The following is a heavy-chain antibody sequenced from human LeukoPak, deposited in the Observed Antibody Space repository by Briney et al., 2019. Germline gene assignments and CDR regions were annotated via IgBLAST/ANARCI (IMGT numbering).Heavy chain of an antibody. J-gene: IGHJ5*02. CDR3: ARDQGVPDSSGYTNWFDP. CDR2: ISSSSSYI. CDR1: GFTFSSYS. Sequence: GGSLRLSCAASGFTFSSYSMNWVRQAPGKGLEWVSSISSSSSYIYYADSVKGRFTISRDNAENSLYLQMNSLRAEDTAVYYCARDQGVPDSSGYTNWFDPWGQGTLVTVSS. V-gene: IGHV3-21*01. D-gene: IGHD3-22*01.